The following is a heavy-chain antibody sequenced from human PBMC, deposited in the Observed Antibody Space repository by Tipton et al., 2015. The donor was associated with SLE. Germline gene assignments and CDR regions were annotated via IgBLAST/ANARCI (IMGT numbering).Heavy chain of an antibody. D-gene: IGHD3-10*01. CDR1: GFKFDDFG. CDR2: CNWSGRST. Sequence: SLRLSCAASGFKFDDFGMSWVRQGPGKGLEWVSGCNWSGRSTGYADSVKGRFTISRDNAKNSLYLHIDSLRAEDTAMYYCVRDYCGSGKYSGGMDVWGQGTAVTVSS. V-gene: IGHV3-20*04. CDR3: VRDYCGSGKYSGGMDV. J-gene: IGHJ6*01.